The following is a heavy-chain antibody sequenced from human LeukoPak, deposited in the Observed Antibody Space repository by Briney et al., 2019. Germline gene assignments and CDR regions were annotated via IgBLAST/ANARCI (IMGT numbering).Heavy chain of an antibody. CDR2: IYYSGST. J-gene: IGHJ4*02. CDR1: GGSISSFY. D-gene: IGHD3-22*01. Sequence: SETLSLTCTVSGGSISSFYWSWIRQPQGQGLVWIGYIYYSGSTNYNPSLKSRVTISVDTSKNQFSLKLSSVTAADTAVYYCARENYYYDSSGYHRLFDYWGQGTLVTVSS. CDR3: ARENYYYDSSGYHRLFDY. V-gene: IGHV4-59*12.